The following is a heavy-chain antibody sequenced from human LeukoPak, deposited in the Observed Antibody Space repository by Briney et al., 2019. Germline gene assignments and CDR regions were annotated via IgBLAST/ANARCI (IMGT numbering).Heavy chain of an antibody. Sequence: SETLSLTCTVSGGSISSYYWSWIRQPPGKGLEWIGYIYYSGSANYNPSLKSRVTISVDTSKNQFSLKLSSVTAADTAVYYCARDSDTSGGEYFQHWGQGTLVTVSS. CDR2: IYYSGSA. CDR1: GGSISSYY. J-gene: IGHJ1*01. CDR3: ARDSDTSGGEYFQH. D-gene: IGHD3-16*01. V-gene: IGHV4-59*01.